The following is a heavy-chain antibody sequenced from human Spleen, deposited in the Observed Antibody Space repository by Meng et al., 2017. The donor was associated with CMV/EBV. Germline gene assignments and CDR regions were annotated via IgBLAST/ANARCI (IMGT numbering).Heavy chain of an antibody. CDR1: GYTFTAHY. J-gene: IGHJ3*02. CDR2: IHPHRGDT. Sequence: ASVKVSCKASGYTFTAHYFHWVQQAPGQGLEWMGWIHPHRGDTNYAQQFQGRVTLTRDTSINTGYMELSRLRSDDTAVYYCARAYYDFWSGYDAFDIWGQGTMVTVSS. D-gene: IGHD3-3*01. V-gene: IGHV1-2*02. CDR3: ARAYYDFWSGYDAFDI.